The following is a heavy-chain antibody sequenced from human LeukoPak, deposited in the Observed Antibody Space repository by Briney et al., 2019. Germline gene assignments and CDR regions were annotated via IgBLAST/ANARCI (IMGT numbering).Heavy chain of an antibody. V-gene: IGHV4-34*01. D-gene: IGHD2-15*01. CDR1: GFTFSSYE. CDR2: INHSGST. J-gene: IGHJ6*04. CDR3: ARIGYCSGGSCYGDV. Sequence: GSLRLSCAASGFTFSSYEMNWVRQPPGKGLEWIGEINHSGSTNYNPSLKSRVTISVDTSKNQFSLKLSSVTAADTAVYYCARIGYCSGGSCYGDVWGKGTTVTVSS.